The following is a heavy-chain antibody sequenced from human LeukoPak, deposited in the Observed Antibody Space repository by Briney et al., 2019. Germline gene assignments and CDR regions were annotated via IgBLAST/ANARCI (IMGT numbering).Heavy chain of an antibody. CDR2: IYYSGST. J-gene: IGHJ4*02. CDR1: GGSLSSGDYY. Sequence: SETLSLTCTVSGGSLSSGDYYWSWIRQPPGKGLEWIGYIYYSGSTYYNPSLKSRVTISVDTSKNQFSLKLSSVTAADTAVYYCARVCSTSCYSGNAYYFDYWGQGTLVTVSS. CDR3: ARVCSTSCYSGNAYYFDY. V-gene: IGHV4-30-4*08. D-gene: IGHD2-2*01.